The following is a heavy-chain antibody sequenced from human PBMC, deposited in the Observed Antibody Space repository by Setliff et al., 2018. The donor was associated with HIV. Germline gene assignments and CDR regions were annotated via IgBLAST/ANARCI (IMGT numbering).Heavy chain of an antibody. D-gene: IGHD1-7*01. V-gene: IGHV3-74*01. CDR1: GFSFSSHW. Sequence: GSLRLSCAGSGFSFSSHWMHWVRQAPGKGLVWVSRINSDRITTAYADSVKGRFTISRDNSKNMLYLQMKSLRAEDTAVYYCAKNWNYGRDAFDIWGQGTMVTVSS. CDR3: AKNWNYGRDAFDI. CDR2: INSDRITT. J-gene: IGHJ3*02.